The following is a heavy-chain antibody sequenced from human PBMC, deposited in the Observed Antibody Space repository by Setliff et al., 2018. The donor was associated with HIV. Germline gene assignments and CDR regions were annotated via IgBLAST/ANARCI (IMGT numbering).Heavy chain of an antibody. Sequence: ETLSLTCTVSYGSISGHYWTWIRQPPGKGLEWIGYIHHSGGTQYNPSLKSRVTISVATSKNQFSLKLSSVSAADTAVYFCARWGASGGRPDWHAFDMWGQGTTVTVSS. V-gene: IGHV4-59*11. D-gene: IGHD1-26*01. CDR2: IHHSGGT. J-gene: IGHJ3*02. CDR3: ARWGASGGRPDWHAFDM. CDR1: YGSISGHY.